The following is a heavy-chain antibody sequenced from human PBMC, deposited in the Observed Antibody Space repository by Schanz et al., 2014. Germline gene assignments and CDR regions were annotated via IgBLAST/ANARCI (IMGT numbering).Heavy chain of an antibody. J-gene: IGHJ6*02. Sequence: EARLVDSGGGLVQSGRSLRLSCAASGFTFDDYAMHWVRQAPGKGLEWVSGISWNSGSIGYADSVKGRFTISRDDAKNSLYLQMNSLRAEDTALYYCAKDRQNRVNRVGYYYGMDVWGQGTAVTVSS. CDR2: ISWNSGSI. CDR3: AKDRQNRVNRVGYYYGMDV. CDR1: GFTFDDYA. D-gene: IGHD3-16*01. V-gene: IGHV3-9*01.